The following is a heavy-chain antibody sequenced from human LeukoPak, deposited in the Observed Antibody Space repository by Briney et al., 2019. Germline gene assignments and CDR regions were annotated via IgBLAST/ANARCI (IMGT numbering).Heavy chain of an antibody. CDR3: ARGGGYASPIGY. Sequence: SETLSLTCTLSGGSISTYYWSWIRQPPGKGLEWVGYIYHSGSTNYNPSLKSRVTISVDTSKSQFSLKQSSVTAADTAVYYCARGGGYASPIGYWGQGALVTVSS. D-gene: IGHD5-12*01. CDR1: GGSISTYY. J-gene: IGHJ4*02. V-gene: IGHV4-59*01. CDR2: IYHSGST.